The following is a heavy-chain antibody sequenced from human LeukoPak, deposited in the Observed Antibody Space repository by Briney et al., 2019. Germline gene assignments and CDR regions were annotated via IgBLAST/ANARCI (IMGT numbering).Heavy chain of an antibody. V-gene: IGHV1-18*01. J-gene: IGHJ5*02. CDR2: ISAYNGNT. D-gene: IGHD1-26*01. CDR1: GYTFTSYD. CDR3: ARDAKWEPRAGNWFDP. Sequence: ASVKVSCKASGYTFTSYDISWVRQAPGQGLEWMGWISAYNGNTNYAQKLQGRVTMTTDTSTSTAYMELRSLRSDDTAVYYCARDAKWEPRAGNWFDPWGQGTLVTVSS.